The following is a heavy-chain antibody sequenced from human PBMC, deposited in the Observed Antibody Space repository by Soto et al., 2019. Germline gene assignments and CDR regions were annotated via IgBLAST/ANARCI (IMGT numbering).Heavy chain of an antibody. CDR3: ARVAYGNGWIFDH. D-gene: IGHD6-19*01. J-gene: IGHJ4*01. CDR2: IKQDGSEK. CDR1: GFTFSNYW. V-gene: IGHV3-7*01. Sequence: RLSCAASGFTFSNYWMSWVRQAPGKGLEWVANIKQDGSEKYYVDSVKGRFTLSRDNAQNSLQLQMNSLRAEDTAIYFCARVAYGNGWIFDHWGQGTLVTGSS.